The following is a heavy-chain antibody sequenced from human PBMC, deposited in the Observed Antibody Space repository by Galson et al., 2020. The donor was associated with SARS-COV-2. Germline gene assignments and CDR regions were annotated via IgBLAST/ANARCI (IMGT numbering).Heavy chain of an antibody. Sequence: SETLSLTCAVSGVSISTTNYWSWIRQAPGKGLEWIGSVYPSGSTYFNPSLKSRVTISLDTSKNQFSLRLTSVTAAVTALYYFARQGVTVIFLLTVPGCFFDLGGRGTLVTVSS. J-gene: IGHJ2*01. CDR2: VYPSGST. CDR3: ARQGVTVIFLLTVPGCFFDL. V-gene: IGHV4-38-2*01. D-gene: IGHD2-21*01. CDR1: GVSISTTNY.